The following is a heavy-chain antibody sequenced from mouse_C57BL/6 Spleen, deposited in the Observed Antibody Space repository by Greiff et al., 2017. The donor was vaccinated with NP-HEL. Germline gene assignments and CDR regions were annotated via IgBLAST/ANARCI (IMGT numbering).Heavy chain of an antibody. CDR3: ARKRIYYYDWFAY. Sequence: QVQLQQPGAELVKPGASVKLSCKASGYTFTSYWMQWVKQRPGQGLEWIGEIDPSDSYTNYNQKFKGKATLTVDTSSSTAYMQLSSLTSEDSAVYYCARKRIYYYDWFAYWGQGTLVTVSA. J-gene: IGHJ3*01. D-gene: IGHD1-1*01. V-gene: IGHV1-50*01. CDR1: GYTFTSYW. CDR2: IDPSDSYT.